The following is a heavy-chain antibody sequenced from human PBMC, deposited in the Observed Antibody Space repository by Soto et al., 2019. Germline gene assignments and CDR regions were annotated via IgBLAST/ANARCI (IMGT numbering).Heavy chain of an antibody. CDR1: GGSISSGGYS. CDR2: IYHSGNT. D-gene: IGHD2-15*01. Sequence: QLQLQESGSGLVKPSQTLSLTCAVSGGSISSGGYSWTWIRQPPGKGLEWIGYIYHSGNTYYNPSVKRRDTISGDRSKNQFTLNLSSVTAADTAVYYCASNVADDDALDVWGQGTMVTVSS. J-gene: IGHJ3*01. CDR3: ASNVADDDALDV. V-gene: IGHV4-30-2*01.